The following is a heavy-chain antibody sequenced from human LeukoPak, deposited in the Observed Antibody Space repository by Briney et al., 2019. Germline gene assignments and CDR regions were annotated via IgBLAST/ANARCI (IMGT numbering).Heavy chain of an antibody. Sequence: PGGSLGLSCTASGFTFGDYAMSWVRQAPGKGLEWVGFIRSKAYGGTTEYAASVKGRFTISRDDSKSIAYLQMNSLKTEGTAVYYCTRAGSGGGYCSGGSCYSDWGQGTLVTVSS. J-gene: IGHJ4*02. D-gene: IGHD2-15*01. CDR3: TRAGSGGGYCSGGSCYSD. V-gene: IGHV3-49*04. CDR2: IRSKAYGGTT. CDR1: GFTFGDYA.